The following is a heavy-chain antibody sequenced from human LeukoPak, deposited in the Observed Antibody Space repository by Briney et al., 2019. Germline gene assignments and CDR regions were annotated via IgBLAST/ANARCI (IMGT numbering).Heavy chain of an antibody. D-gene: IGHD3-3*01. Sequence: ASVKVSCKASGYTFTGYYMHWVRQAPGQGLEWVGWINPNSGGTNYAQKFQGRVTMTRDTSISTAYMELRRLRSDDTAVYYCARVRYDFWSGYNGIHDAFDIWGQGTIVTVSS. J-gene: IGHJ3*02. CDR2: INPNSGGT. CDR3: ARVRYDFWSGYNGIHDAFDI. V-gene: IGHV1-2*02. CDR1: GYTFTGYY.